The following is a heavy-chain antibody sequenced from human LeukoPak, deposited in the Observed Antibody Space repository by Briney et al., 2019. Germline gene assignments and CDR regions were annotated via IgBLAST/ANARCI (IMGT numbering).Heavy chain of an antibody. CDR2: ISGSGDYT. V-gene: IGHV3-23*01. D-gene: IGHD1-26*01. CDR1: GFTFSDYY. CDR3: AKVPYDNYYYYFVN. J-gene: IGHJ4*02. Sequence: HSGGSLRLSCAASGFTFSDYYMSWIRQAPGKGPEWVSAISGSGDYTFYADSVRGRFTISRDNSKNTLYLQMNSLRADDTALYYCAKVPYDNYYYYFVNWGQGTLVTVSS.